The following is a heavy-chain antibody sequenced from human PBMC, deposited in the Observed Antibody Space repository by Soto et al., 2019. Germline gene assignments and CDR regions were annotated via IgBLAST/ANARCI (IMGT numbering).Heavy chain of an antibody. J-gene: IGHJ4*02. CDR2: ISGSGGST. CDR3: AKLSPTYTYYDILTGYDLYYFDY. V-gene: IGHV3-23*01. CDR1: GFTFSSYA. D-gene: IGHD3-9*01. Sequence: GGSLRLSCAASGFTFSSYAMSWVRQAPGKGLEWVSAISGSGGSTYYADSVKGRFTISRDNSKNTLYLQMNSLRAEDTAVYYCAKLSPTYTYYDILTGYDLYYFDYWGQGTLVTVSS.